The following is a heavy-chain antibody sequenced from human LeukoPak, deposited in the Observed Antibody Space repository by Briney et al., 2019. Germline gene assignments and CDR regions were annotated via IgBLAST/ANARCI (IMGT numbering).Heavy chain of an antibody. CDR1: GFTFSTYG. J-gene: IGHJ4*02. Sequence: GGSLRLSCAASGFTFSTYGMHWVRQAPGKGLEWVAVISYDGSNKYYADSVKGRFTISRDNSKNTLYLQINSLGAEDTAVYYCANDRSMGLDYWGQGTLVSVSS. V-gene: IGHV3-30*18. D-gene: IGHD3-10*01. CDR2: ISYDGSNK. CDR3: ANDRSMGLDY.